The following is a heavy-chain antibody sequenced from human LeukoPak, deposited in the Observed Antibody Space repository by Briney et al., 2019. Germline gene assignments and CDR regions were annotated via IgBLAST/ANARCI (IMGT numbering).Heavy chain of an antibody. CDR3: AKDLRSGWSVGYFDY. J-gene: IGHJ4*02. CDR1: GFTFSSYW. CDR2: IKQDGSEK. Sequence: GGSLRLSCAASGFTFSSYWMSWVRQAPGKGLEWVANIKQDGSEKYYVDSVKGRFTISRDNSKNTLYLQMSSLGAEDTAVYYCAKDLRSGWSVGYFDYWGQGTLVTVSS. D-gene: IGHD6-19*01. V-gene: IGHV3-7*01.